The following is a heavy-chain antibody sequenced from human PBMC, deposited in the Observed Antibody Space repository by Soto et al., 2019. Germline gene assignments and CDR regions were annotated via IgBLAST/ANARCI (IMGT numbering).Heavy chain of an antibody. J-gene: IGHJ6*02. Sequence: QVQLVESGGGVVQPGRSLRLSCAASRFTFSSYAMHWVRQAPGKGLEWVAVISYDGSNKYYADSVKGRFTIPRDNSKNTLYLQMNSLRAEDTAVYYCARDLGTRGSGYYYYGMDVWGQGATVTVSS. CDR1: RFTFSSYA. CDR2: ISYDGSNK. V-gene: IGHV3-30-3*01. CDR3: ARDLGTRGSGYYYYGMDV. D-gene: IGHD3-10*01.